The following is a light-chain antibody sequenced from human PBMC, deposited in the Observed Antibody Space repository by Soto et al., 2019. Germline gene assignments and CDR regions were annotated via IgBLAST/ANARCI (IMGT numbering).Light chain of an antibody. Sequence: QSALTQPPSASGSPGQSVTISCTGTSSDLGAHNYVSWYQQHPDKAPKLMIYEVSKRPSGVPERFSGSKSGNAASLTVSGHQAEDVADDYCPSYVGGINLAFGAGTNLTVL. J-gene: IGLJ3*02. CDR2: EVS. CDR1: SSDLGAHNY. V-gene: IGLV2-8*01. CDR3: PSYVGGINLA.